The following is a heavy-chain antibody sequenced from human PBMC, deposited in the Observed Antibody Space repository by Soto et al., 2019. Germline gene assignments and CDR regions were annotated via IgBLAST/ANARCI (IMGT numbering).Heavy chain of an antibody. J-gene: IGHJ6*02. D-gene: IGHD3-10*01. Sequence: ASVKVSCKASGYTFTSYGISWVRQAPGQGLEWMGWISAYNGNTNYAQKLQGRVTMTTGTSTSTAYMELRSLRSDDTAVYYCARVTMVRGVIRYYYYGMDVWGQGTTVTVSS. CDR2: ISAYNGNT. CDR1: GYTFTSYG. CDR3: ARVTMVRGVIRYYYYGMDV. V-gene: IGHV1-18*01.